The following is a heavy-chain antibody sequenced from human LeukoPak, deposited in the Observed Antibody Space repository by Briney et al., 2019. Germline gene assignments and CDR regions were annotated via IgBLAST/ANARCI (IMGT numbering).Heavy chain of an antibody. D-gene: IGHD2-15*01. V-gene: IGHV3-11*01. CDR3: ARDRRYCSGGSCYSIYYYYYGMDV. Sequence: GGSLRLSCAASGFTFSDYYMSWIRQAPGKGLEWVSYISSSGSTIYYADSVKGRFTISRDNAKNSLYLQMNSLRAEDTAVYYCARDRRYCSGGSCYSIYYYYYGMDVWGQGTTVTVSS. CDR2: ISSSGSTI. J-gene: IGHJ6*02. CDR1: GFTFSDYY.